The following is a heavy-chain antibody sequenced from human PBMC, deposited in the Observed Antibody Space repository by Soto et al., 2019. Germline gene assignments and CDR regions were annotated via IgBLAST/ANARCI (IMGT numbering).Heavy chain of an antibody. CDR1: GFTFSRYS. CDR2: ISSSSSTI. J-gene: IGHJ6*02. V-gene: IGHV3-48*01. Sequence: EVQLVESGGGLVQPGGSLSLSCAASGFTFSRYSMNWVRQTPGKGLEWVSYISSSSSTIYYAVSVKGRFTISRDNAKNSLYLQMNSLRAEDTAVYYCARGGESGSYYGMDVWGQGTTVTVSS. D-gene: IGHD1-26*01. CDR3: ARGGESGSYYGMDV.